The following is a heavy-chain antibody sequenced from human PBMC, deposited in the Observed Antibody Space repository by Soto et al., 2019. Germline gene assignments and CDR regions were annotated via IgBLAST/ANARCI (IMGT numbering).Heavy chain of an antibody. CDR3: ARVWTDYYGSGSPILVRYYYYEMDV. CDR2: ISAYNGNT. J-gene: IGHJ6*03. CDR1: GYTFTSYG. V-gene: IGHV1-18*01. D-gene: IGHD3-10*01. Sequence: ASVKVSCKASGYTFTSYGISWVRQAPGQGLEWMGWISAYNGNTNYAQKLQGRVTMTTDTSTSTAYMELRSLRSDDTAVYYCARVWTDYYGSGSPILVRYYYYEMDVWGKGTTVTGS.